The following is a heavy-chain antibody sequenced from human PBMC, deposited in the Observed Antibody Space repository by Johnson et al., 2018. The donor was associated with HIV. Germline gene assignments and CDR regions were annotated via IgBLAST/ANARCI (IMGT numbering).Heavy chain of an antibody. J-gene: IGHJ3*02. V-gene: IGHV3-13*01. CDR1: GFTFSSYD. Sequence: VQLVESGGGLVQPGGSLRLSCAASGFTFSSYDMPWVRQATGIGLAWVSAIGTAGHTYYPGSVKGRFTISIENAKNSLYLQMNSLRAGDTAVYYCARTNGYYGSGRGSLFYFDIWGQGTMVTVSS. CDR3: ARTNGYYGSGRGSLFYFDI. D-gene: IGHD3-10*01. CDR2: IGTAGHT.